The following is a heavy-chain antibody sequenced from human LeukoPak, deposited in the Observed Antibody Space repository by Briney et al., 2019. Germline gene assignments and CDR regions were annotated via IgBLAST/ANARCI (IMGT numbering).Heavy chain of an antibody. CDR1: FSNSA. CDR2: ITKSGDIT. CDR3: VKSAGKDGYRDIFDI. V-gene: IGHV3-23*01. D-gene: IGHD5-24*01. J-gene: IGHJ3*02. Sequence: PGGSLRLSCAAPFSNSALNWVRQAPGKGLEWVSTITKSGDITHYADSVKGRFTISRDNFRNTLFLQMNSLRAEDTAVYHCVKSAGKDGYRDIFDIWGQGTVVTVSS.